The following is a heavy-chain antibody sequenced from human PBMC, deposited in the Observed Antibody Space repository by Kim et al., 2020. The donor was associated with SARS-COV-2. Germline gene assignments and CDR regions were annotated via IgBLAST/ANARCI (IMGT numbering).Heavy chain of an antibody. CDR3: ASAGDYDFSGYYGFFHH. Sequence: SVKGRFTISGDNAKNTLYLQMNSVRPEDTAVYYCASAGDYDFSGYYGFFHHWGESALVTVSS. D-gene: IGHD3-22*01. V-gene: IGHV3-74*01. J-gene: IGHJ1*01.